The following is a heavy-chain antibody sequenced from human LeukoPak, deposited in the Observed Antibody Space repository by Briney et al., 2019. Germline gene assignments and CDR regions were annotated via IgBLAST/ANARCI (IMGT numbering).Heavy chain of an antibody. CDR1: GGSISSYY. Sequence: SETLSLTCTVSGGSISSYYWSWIRQPPGKGLEWIGYIYYSGSTNYNPSLKSRVTISLDTSKNQFSLKLSSVTAADTAVYYCARATVGATPGYYYYMDVWGKGTTVTVSS. CDR3: ARATVGATPGYYYYMDV. D-gene: IGHD1-26*01. V-gene: IGHV4-59*01. CDR2: IYYSGST. J-gene: IGHJ6*03.